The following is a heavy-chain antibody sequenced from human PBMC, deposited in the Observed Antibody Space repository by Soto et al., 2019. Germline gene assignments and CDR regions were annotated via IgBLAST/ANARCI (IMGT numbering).Heavy chain of an antibody. CDR1: GFTFSGYA. J-gene: IGHJ4*02. CDR2: ISYDGTHK. V-gene: IGHV3-30-3*01. D-gene: IGHD6-13*01. CDR3: ARVAAMCFDY. Sequence: QVPLVESGGGVVQPGRSLRLSCAASGFTFSGYAMHWVRQGPGKGLEWVAVISYDGTHKYYADSVKGRFTISRDNSKNTVYLQMNSLRAEDAAVYYCARVAAMCFDYWGQGTLVTVSS.